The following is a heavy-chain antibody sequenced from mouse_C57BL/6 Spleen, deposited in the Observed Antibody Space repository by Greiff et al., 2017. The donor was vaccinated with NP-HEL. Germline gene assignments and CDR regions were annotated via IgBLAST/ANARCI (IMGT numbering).Heavy chain of an antibody. D-gene: IGHD1-1*01. CDR1: GYTFTDYE. CDR3: TRKDGYYGSSYEDY. J-gene: IGHJ2*01. Sequence: VQLQQSGAELVRPGASVTLSCKASGYTFTDYEMHWVKQTPVHGLEWIGAIDPETGGTAYNQKFKGKAILTADKSSSTAYMELRSLTSEDSAVYYCTRKDGYYGSSYEDYWGQGTTLTVSS. CDR2: IDPETGGT. V-gene: IGHV1-15*01.